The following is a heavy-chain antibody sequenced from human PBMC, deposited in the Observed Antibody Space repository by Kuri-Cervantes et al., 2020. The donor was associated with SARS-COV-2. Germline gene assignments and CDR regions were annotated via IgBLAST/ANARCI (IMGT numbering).Heavy chain of an antibody. J-gene: IGHJ4*02. D-gene: IGHD2-21*01. CDR1: GFNFSRTD. CDR3: AKDRVGVQDF. CDR2: ISHDGKNK. Sequence: GESLRLSCAASGFNFSRTDMHWVRQAPGKGLEQVAVISHDGKNKKCIASGKGRFTISRDNSQNTLYLQMKSLRSEDTAMDYFAKDRVGVQDFWGQGTLVTVSS. V-gene: IGHV3-30*18.